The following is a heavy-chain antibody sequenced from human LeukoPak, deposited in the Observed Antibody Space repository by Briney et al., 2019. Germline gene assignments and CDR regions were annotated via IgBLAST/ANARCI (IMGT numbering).Heavy chain of an antibody. Sequence: GGSLRLSCAASGFTFSSYAMHWVRQAPGKGLEWVAVISYDGSNEYYADSVKGRFTISRDNSKNTLYLQMNSLRAEDTAVYYCARGWYYYDNSGHKYYFDYWGQGTLVSVSS. D-gene: IGHD3-22*01. CDR1: GFTFSSYA. CDR2: ISYDGSNE. V-gene: IGHV3-30-3*01. CDR3: ARGWYYYDNSGHKYYFDY. J-gene: IGHJ4*02.